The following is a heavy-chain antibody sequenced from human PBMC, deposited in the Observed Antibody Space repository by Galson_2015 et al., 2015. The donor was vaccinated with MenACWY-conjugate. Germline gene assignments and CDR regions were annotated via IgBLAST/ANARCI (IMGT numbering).Heavy chain of an antibody. CDR3: ARSYVPGSDRKNYYMDV. V-gene: IGHV3-48*01. D-gene: IGHD3-16*01. J-gene: IGHJ6*03. CDR1: GFTFSSYS. Sequence: SLRLSCAASGFTFSSYSMNWVRQAPGKGLEWVSYISDSSSTKNYADSVKGRLTISRDNAKNMLFLQMNSLKVEDTAVYYCARSYVPGSDRKNYYMDVWGRGTTVTVSS. CDR2: ISDSSSTK.